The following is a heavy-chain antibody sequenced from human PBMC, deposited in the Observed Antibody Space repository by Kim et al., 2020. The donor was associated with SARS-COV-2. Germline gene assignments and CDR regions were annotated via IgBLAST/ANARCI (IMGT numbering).Heavy chain of an antibody. Sequence: KGRFTISRDDSKNTAYLQMNSLKTEDTAVYYCTRLPDYYDSSGYPDAFDIWGQGTMVTVSS. V-gene: IGHV3-73*01. J-gene: IGHJ3*02. D-gene: IGHD3-22*01. CDR3: TRLPDYYDSSGYPDAFDI.